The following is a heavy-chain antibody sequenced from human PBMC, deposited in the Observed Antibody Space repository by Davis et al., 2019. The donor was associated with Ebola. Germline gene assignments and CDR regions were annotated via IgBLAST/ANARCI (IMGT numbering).Heavy chain of an antibody. Sequence: GESLKISCAASGFTFSSYWMSWVRQAPGKGLEWVANIKQDGSEKYYVDSVKGRFNISRDNAKNSLYLQMNSLRAEDTALYYCAKDMGSSGWYGDAFDIWGQGTMVTVSS. V-gene: IGHV3-7*03. D-gene: IGHD6-19*01. CDR2: IKQDGSEK. J-gene: IGHJ3*02. CDR3: AKDMGSSGWYGDAFDI. CDR1: GFTFSSYW.